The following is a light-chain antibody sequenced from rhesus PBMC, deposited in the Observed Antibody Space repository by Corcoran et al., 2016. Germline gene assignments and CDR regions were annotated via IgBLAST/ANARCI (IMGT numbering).Light chain of an antibody. CDR3: QQYKNYPLT. J-gene: IGKJ3*01. CDR1: QGISTY. CDR2: AAT. V-gene: IGKV1-28*02. Sequence: DIQMTQSPSSLSASVGDTVTITCRASQGISTYLNWFQQKPGKAPKLLIFAATTLQSGVPSRFSGSRSGTDFTLTISSLPPEDFATYYCQQYKNYPLTFGPGTKLDIK.